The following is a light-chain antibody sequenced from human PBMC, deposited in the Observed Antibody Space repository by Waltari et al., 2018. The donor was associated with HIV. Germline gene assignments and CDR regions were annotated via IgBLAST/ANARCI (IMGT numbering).Light chain of an antibody. CDR3: CSYAGSYTNWV. J-gene: IGLJ3*02. CDR2: DVS. CDR1: SSDVGGYNY. V-gene: IGLV2-11*01. Sequence: QSALTQPRSVSGSPGQSVTISCTGTSSDVGGYNYVSWYQQHPGKAPKLMIYDVSKRPSGFPERFSGSKSGNTASLTISGLQAEDEADYYCCSYAGSYTNWVFGGGTKLTVL.